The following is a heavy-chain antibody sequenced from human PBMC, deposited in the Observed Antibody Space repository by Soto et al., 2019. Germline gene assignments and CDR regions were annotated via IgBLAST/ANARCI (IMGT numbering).Heavy chain of an antibody. CDR1: GFTFSNAW. V-gene: IGHV3-15*01. CDR3: TTDNDYCDYGF. J-gene: IGHJ3*01. D-gene: IGHD4-17*01. Sequence: EVQLVESGGGLVKPGGSLRLSCAASGFTFSNAWMRWVRQAPGKGLEWVGRIKSKTDGGTTDYAAPVKCRFTNSRDDSKNTLYLQMNRRKTGETAVYYCTTDNDYCDYGFWGQGTMVTGSS. CDR2: IKSKTDGGTT.